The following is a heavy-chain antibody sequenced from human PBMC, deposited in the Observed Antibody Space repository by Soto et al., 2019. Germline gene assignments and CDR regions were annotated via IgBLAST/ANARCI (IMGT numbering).Heavy chain of an antibody. Sequence: HPGGSLRLSCAASGFTFSSYGMDWARQAPGKGLEWVAVISHDGSNKYYADSVKGRFTISRDNSKNTLYLQMNSLRDEDTAVYYCAKSSGYDLPHYYYEMDVWGQGTTVTVS. J-gene: IGHJ6*02. CDR2: ISHDGSNK. D-gene: IGHD5-12*01. CDR3: AKSSGYDLPHYYYEMDV. V-gene: IGHV3-30*18. CDR1: GFTFSSYG.